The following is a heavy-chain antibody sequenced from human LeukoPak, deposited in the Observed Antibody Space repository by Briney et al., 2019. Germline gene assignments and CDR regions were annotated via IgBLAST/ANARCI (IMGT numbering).Heavy chain of an antibody. CDR2: ITGSGDST. D-gene: IGHD6-19*01. V-gene: IGHV3-23*01. Sequence: GGSLRLSCAGSGFTFSNYAMSWVRQAPGKGQEWVSSITGSGDSTYYADSVKGLFTISRDNSKSALYLQMNSLRAEDTAVYHCAIHDSSGWYFFWGQGTLATVSS. CDR1: GFTFSNYA. CDR3: AIHDSSGWYFF. J-gene: IGHJ4*02.